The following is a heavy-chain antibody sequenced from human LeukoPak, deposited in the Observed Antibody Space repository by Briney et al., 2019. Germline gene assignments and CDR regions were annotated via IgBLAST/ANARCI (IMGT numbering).Heavy chain of an antibody. CDR1: GGSFSGYY. CDR2: INHSGST. V-gene: IGHV4-34*01. Sequence: PSETLSLTCAVYGGSFSGYYWSWIRQPPGKGLEWIGEINHSGSTNYNPSLKSRVTISVDTSKDQFSLKLSSVTAADTAVYYCARGGPNLKFDPWGQGTLVTVSS. D-gene: IGHD1-14*01. J-gene: IGHJ5*02. CDR3: ARGGPNLKFDP.